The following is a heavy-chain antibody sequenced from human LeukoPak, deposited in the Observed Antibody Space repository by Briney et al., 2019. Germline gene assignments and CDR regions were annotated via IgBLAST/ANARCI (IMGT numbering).Heavy chain of an antibody. Sequence: GASVNVSCKTSVYPFTNHGVSWVRQAPGQGLEWMGWINANSGDTNYAQRFQGRLTMTTDTSTTTAYMELRSLSSDDTAVYYCARNWPIVIADYWGQGTLVTVSS. CDR2: INANSGDT. CDR1: VYPFTNHG. J-gene: IGHJ4*02. CDR3: ARNWPIVIADY. V-gene: IGHV1-18*01. D-gene: IGHD2/OR15-2a*01.